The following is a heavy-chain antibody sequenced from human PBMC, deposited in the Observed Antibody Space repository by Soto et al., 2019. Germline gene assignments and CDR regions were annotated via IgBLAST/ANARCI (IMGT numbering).Heavy chain of an antibody. Sequence: WGSLRLSCAASGFTFISYAISFFRHSPFKWLEWVSAISGSGGSTYYADSVKGRFTISRDNSKNTLYLQMNSLRAEDTAVYYCAKDTVQYSSSWYGDAFDIWGQGTMVTVSS. J-gene: IGHJ3*02. CDR2: ISGSGGST. D-gene: IGHD6-13*01. CDR1: GFTFISYA. V-gene: IGHV3-23*01. CDR3: AKDTVQYSSSWYGDAFDI.